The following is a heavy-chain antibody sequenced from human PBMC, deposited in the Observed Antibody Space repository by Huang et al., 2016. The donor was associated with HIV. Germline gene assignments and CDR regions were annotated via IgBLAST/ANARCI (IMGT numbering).Heavy chain of an antibody. V-gene: IGHV1-18*01. J-gene: IGHJ5*01. D-gene: IGHD1-1*01. CDR3: ARDHWYPLQNWFDL. CDR2: ISEYKGNT. CDR1: GLIFTKYG. Sequence: QVELVQSGAEVKRPGASVRVSCKAAGLIFTKYGINWVRQAPGQGLEWMGWISEYKGNTKYAEKLQGRGTLSRDTSATTAYMELRDVTSADTAVYYCARDHWYPLQNWFDLWGQGTLVTVSS.